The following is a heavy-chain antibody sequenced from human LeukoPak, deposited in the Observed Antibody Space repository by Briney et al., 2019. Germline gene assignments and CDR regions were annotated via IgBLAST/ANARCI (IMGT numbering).Heavy chain of an antibody. CDR3: ARVRGYCSSTSCYADY. CDR2: ITSSSYV. Sequence: GSLRLSCAASGFTFSSYTMNWVRQAPGKGLEWVSSITSSSYVYYADSVKGRFTVSRDNAKNSLYLQMNSLRAEDTAVYYCARVRGYCSSTSCYADYWGQGTLVTVSS. D-gene: IGHD2-2*01. J-gene: IGHJ4*02. V-gene: IGHV3-21*01. CDR1: GFTFSSYT.